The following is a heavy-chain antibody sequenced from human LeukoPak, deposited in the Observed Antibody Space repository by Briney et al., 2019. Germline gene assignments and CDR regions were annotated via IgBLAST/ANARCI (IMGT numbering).Heavy chain of an antibody. Sequence: GGSLRLSCAASGFTFSSYSMNWVRQAPGKGLEWVSSISSSSSYIYYADSVKGRFTISRDNAKNSLYLQMNSLRAEDTAVYYCARVVYYYDSSGYYWKYFDYWGQGTLVTVSS. D-gene: IGHD3-22*01. J-gene: IGHJ4*02. CDR3: ARVVYYYDSSGYYWKYFDY. CDR1: GFTFSSYS. V-gene: IGHV3-21*01. CDR2: ISSSSSYI.